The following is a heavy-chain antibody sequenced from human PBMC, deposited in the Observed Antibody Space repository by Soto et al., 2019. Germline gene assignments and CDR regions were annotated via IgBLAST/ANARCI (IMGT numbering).Heavy chain of an antibody. CDR2: INAGSGTT. CDR3: ARDTETLGPRANDALDI. Sequence: ASVKVSCKATGYTFSAYTMNWVRQAPGQSLEWMGWINAGSGTTKYSQNFQGRVSITRDTSASTVYMELTGLTSEDTAVYYCARDTETLGPRANDALDIWGQGTMVTVS. CDR1: GYTFSAYT. V-gene: IGHV1-3*01. D-gene: IGHD3-3*02. J-gene: IGHJ3*02.